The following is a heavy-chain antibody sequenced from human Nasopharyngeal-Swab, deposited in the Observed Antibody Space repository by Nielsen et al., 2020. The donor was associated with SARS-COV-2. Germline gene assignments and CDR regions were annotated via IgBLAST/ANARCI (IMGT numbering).Heavy chain of an antibody. CDR2: INTNTGNP. CDR1: GYTFTSYA. V-gene: IGHV7-4-1*02. D-gene: IGHD3-22*01. Sequence: ASVKVSCKASGYTFTSYAMNWVRQAPAQGIEWMGWINTNTGNPTYAQGFTGRFVFSLDTSVSTAYLQISSLKAEDTAVYYCARDLAAVYYDSSDYDYWGQGTLVTVSS. J-gene: IGHJ4*02. CDR3: ARDLAAVYYDSSDYDY.